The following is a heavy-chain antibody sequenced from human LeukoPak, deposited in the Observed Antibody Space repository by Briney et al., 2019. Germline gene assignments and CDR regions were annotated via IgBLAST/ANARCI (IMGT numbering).Heavy chain of an antibody. CDR3: AKHSTYCSGGSCQEDFDY. D-gene: IGHD2-15*01. Sequence: GGSLRLSCAASGFTFSSYAMSWVRQAAGKGLEWVSAISDSGGRTYYAGSVKGRFTISRDNSKNTLYLQMESLRAEDTAVYYCAKHSTYCSGGSCQEDFDYWGQGTLVTVSS. J-gene: IGHJ4*02. CDR1: GFTFSSYA. CDR2: ISDSGGRT. V-gene: IGHV3-23*01.